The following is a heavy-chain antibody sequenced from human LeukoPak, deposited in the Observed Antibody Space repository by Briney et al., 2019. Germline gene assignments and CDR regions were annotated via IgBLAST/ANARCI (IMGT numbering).Heavy chain of an antibody. D-gene: IGHD3-3*01. CDR3: ARADPITIFGVVIHTNWFDP. J-gene: IGHJ5*02. Sequence: SVKVSCKASGGTFSSYAISWVRQAPGQGLEWMGGIIPIFGTANYAQKFQGRVTITADESTSTAYMELSSLRSEDTAVYYCARADPITIFGVVIHTNWFDPWGQGTLVTVS. CDR1: GGTFSSYA. V-gene: IGHV1-69*01. CDR2: IIPIFGTA.